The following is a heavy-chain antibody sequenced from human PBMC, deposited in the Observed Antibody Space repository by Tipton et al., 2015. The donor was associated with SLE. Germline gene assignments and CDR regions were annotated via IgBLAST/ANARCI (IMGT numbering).Heavy chain of an antibody. V-gene: IGHV4-39*01. J-gene: IGHJ4*02. Sequence: TLSLTCTVSGGSINRGDYYWVWIRQPPGKGLEWIGSFYDGGSTYYNPSLKSRVAISADTSKNQFSLKVSSVTAADTAIYYCAGRSLSAVPKWGQGTLVTVSS. CDR3: AGRSLSAVPK. CDR2: FYDGGST. CDR1: GGSINRGDYY. D-gene: IGHD6-13*01.